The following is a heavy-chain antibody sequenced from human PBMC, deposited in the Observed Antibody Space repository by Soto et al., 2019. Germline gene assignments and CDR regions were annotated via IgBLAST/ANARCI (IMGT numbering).Heavy chain of an antibody. CDR1: GFTFSNAW. CDR3: TTERYFDWLLPDY. Sequence: PGGSLRLSCAASGFTFSNAWMSWVRQAPGKGLEWVGRIKSKTDGGTTDYAAPVKGRFTISRDDSKNTLYLQMNSLKTEDTAVYYCTTERYFDWLLPDYWGQGTLVTVSS. V-gene: IGHV3-15*01. J-gene: IGHJ4*02. D-gene: IGHD3-9*01. CDR2: IKSKTDGGTT.